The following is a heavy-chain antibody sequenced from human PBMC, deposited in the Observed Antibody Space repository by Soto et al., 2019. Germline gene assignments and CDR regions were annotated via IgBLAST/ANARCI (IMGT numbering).Heavy chain of an antibody. V-gene: IGHV4-34*01. Sequence: QVQLQQWGAGLLKPSETLSLTCAVYGGSFSGYYWSWIRQPPGKGLEWIGEINHSGSTNYNPSLRRRVNRTVDTSKNQFSLKRSSGTAADTAVYYCARTRIAAAVRDYWGQGTLVTVSS. D-gene: IGHD6-13*01. J-gene: IGHJ4*02. CDR1: GGSFSGYY. CDR3: ARTRIAAAVRDY. CDR2: INHSGST.